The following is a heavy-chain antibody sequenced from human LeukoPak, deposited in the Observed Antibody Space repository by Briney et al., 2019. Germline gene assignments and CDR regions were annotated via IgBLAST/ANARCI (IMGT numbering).Heavy chain of an antibody. D-gene: IGHD1-26*01. V-gene: IGHV3-7*01. CDR2: IKQDGSQK. Sequence: GGSLRLSFAASAFTFSDYWMDWVRQAPGKGLEWVANIKQDGSQKNYLDSVKGRFTISRDNAKSSLYLQMNNLRAEDTAVYYCARNRGSQQFDYWGQGTLVTVSS. CDR3: ARNRGSQQFDY. J-gene: IGHJ4*02. CDR1: AFTFSDYW.